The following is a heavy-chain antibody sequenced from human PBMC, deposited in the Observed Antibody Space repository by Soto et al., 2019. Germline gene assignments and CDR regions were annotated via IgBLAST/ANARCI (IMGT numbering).Heavy chain of an antibody. CDR3: AKGTRGNSPELDF. Sequence: GGSLRLSCAASGFTFDDYTMHWVRQTPGKGLEWVSLISWDGDSAYYADSGRGRFTISRDNSKNSLFLQMNNVRAEDAALYFCAKGTRGNSPELDFWGQGTLVTVSS. CDR1: GFTFDDYT. CDR2: ISWDGDSA. V-gene: IGHV3-43*01. D-gene: IGHD1-1*01. J-gene: IGHJ4*02.